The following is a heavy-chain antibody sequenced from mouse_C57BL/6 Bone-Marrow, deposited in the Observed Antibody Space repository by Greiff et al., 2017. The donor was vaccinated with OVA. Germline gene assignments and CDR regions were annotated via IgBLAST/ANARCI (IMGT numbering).Heavy chain of an antibody. CDR3: ARQGYSNYDAMDD. Sequence: EVQGVESGGGLVKPGGSLKLSCAASGFTFSSYTMSWVRQTPEKRLEWVATISGGGGNTYYPASVKGRFTISRDNAKNTLYLQMSSLRSDDTALYYCARQGYSNYDAMDDWGQGTSGTVSS. J-gene: IGHJ4*01. V-gene: IGHV5-9*01. CDR1: GFTFSSYT. CDR2: ISGGGGNT. D-gene: IGHD2-5*01.